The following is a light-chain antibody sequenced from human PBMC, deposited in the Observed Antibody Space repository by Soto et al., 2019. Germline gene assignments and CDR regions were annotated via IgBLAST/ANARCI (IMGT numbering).Light chain of an antibody. CDR1: QYIDTD. V-gene: IGKV3-15*01. CDR3: QQYNNWRWT. Sequence: EIVLTQSPGTLPLSPGERATLPCRASQYIDTDLAWYQQKPGQAPRLLIYGASTRATSFPARFSGSGSGTDFTLTISSLQSEDFAVYYCQQYNNWRWTFGQGTKVDTK. CDR2: GAS. J-gene: IGKJ1*01.